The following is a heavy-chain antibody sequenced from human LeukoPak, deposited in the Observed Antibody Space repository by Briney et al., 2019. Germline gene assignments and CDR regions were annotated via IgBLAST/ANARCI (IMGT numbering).Heavy chain of an antibody. CDR1: GGTFSSYA. CDR3: ARDPYYYDSSGSTVDY. D-gene: IGHD3-22*01. J-gene: IGHJ4*02. V-gene: IGHV1-69*04. CDR2: IIPILGIA. Sequence: SVKVSCKASGGTFSSYAISWVRQAPGQGLEWMGRIIPILGIANYAQKFQGRVTITADKSTSTAYMELSSLRSEDTAVYYCARDPYYYDSSGSTVDYWGQGTLVTVSS.